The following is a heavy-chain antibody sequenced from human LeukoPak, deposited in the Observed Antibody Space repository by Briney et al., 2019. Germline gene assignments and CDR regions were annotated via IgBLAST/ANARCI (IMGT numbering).Heavy chain of an antibody. D-gene: IGHD1-1*01. CDR2: IKEDGTRK. Sequence: PGGSLRLSCVASGFTVDTYWMSWVRQAPGKGLDWVAHIKEDGTRKYYVDSVRGRFTISRDNAKNSLFLQMNSLRAEDTAVYYCVRDPSGSGFAFDSWGQGALVTVSS. J-gene: IGHJ4*02. CDR1: GFTVDTYW. V-gene: IGHV3-7*01. CDR3: VRDPSGSGFAFDS.